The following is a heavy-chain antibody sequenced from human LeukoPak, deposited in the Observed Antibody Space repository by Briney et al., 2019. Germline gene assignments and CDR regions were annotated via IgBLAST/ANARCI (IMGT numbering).Heavy chain of an antibody. CDR2: ISGSGGST. D-gene: IGHD3-10*01. J-gene: IGHJ4*02. Sequence: GGSLRLSCAASGFTFSSYAMSWVRQAPGKGLEWVSAISGSGGSTYYADSVQGRFTISRDNPKNTLYLQMNSLRAEDTAVYYCAKDRGSYRVFDCWGQGTLVTVSS. CDR1: GFTFSSYA. CDR3: AKDRGSYRVFDC. V-gene: IGHV3-23*01.